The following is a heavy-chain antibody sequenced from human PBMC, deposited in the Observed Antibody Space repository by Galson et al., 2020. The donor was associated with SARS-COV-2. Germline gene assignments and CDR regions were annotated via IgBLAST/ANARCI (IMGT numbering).Heavy chain of an antibody. CDR3: AKDFTLWFGDLLPDF. CDR1: GFTFSTYG. Sequence: GESLKISCAASGFTFSTYGMHWVRQAPGKGLEWVAIISSDGSLEYYIDSVKGRFTISRDNSKNTLYLQMNSLRPDDTAVYFCAKDFTLWFGDLLPDFWGQGTLVTVSS. V-gene: IGHV3-30*18. CDR2: ISSDGSLE. J-gene: IGHJ4*02. D-gene: IGHD3-10*01.